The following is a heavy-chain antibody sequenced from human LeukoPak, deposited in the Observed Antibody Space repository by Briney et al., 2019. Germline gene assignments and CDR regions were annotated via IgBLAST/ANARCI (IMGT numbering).Heavy chain of an antibody. Sequence: GASVKVSCTASGGTFSSYGISSVRQAPVQGLEWMGGIIPIFGRANYAQKFQGRVTITADESTSTAYMELSSLRSEDTAVYYCAISTDIVVVPAATDYYYYYYGMDVWGKGTTVTVSP. V-gene: IGHV1-69*13. CDR3: AISTDIVVVPAATDYYYYYYGMDV. D-gene: IGHD2-2*01. CDR2: IIPIFGRA. CDR1: GGTFSSYG. J-gene: IGHJ6*04.